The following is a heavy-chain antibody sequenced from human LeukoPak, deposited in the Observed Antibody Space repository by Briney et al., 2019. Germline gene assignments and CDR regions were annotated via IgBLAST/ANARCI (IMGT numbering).Heavy chain of an antibody. J-gene: IGHJ6*02. V-gene: IGHV3-23*01. Sequence: GGSLRLSCAASGFTFSSYAMSWVRQAPGKGLEWVSAISGSGGSTYYADSVKGRFTISRDNSKNTLYLQMDSLRAEDTAVYYCARGLRWYLYGMDVWGQGTTVTVSS. CDR1: GFTFSSYA. CDR3: ARGLRWYLYGMDV. D-gene: IGHD4-23*01. CDR2: ISGSGGST.